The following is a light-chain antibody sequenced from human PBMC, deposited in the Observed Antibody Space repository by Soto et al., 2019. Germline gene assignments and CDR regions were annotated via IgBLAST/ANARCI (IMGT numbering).Light chain of an antibody. J-gene: IGKJ1*01. Sequence: EIVLTQSPGTLSLSPGERATLSCRASQSVSNNYLAWYQQKPGQAPRLLIYGASNRATGIPDRCSGSGSGTDFTLTISRLEPEDVAVYYCQQYGSSGTFGQGTKVDIK. CDR2: GAS. V-gene: IGKV3-20*01. CDR1: QSVSNNY. CDR3: QQYGSSGT.